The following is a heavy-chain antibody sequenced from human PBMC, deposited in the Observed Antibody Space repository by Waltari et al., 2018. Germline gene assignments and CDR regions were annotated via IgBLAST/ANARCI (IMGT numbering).Heavy chain of an antibody. Sequence: QVQLQESGQGLVKPSGTLSLTCAVSGDSVSGNYWWSWVRQSPEKGLEWIGQVHHSGKTHYNPSIQSRVTISVDSRKNQFSLTLKSVTAADTAVYYCAGDRAIGLSLDYWGRGSLATVSS. CDR3: AGDRAIGLSLDY. CDR2: VHHSGKT. D-gene: IGHD2-2*01. CDR1: GDSVSGNYW. J-gene: IGHJ4*02. V-gene: IGHV4-4*02.